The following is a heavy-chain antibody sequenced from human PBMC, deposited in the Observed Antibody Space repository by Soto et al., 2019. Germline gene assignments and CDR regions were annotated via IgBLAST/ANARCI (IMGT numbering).Heavy chain of an antibody. V-gene: IGHV4-59*11. CDR1: GGSINNHN. CDR3: ARANWYSEY. D-gene: IGHD7-27*01. CDR2: IYYSGST. J-gene: IGHJ4*02. Sequence: QVQLQESGPGLVKPSETLSLTCTVSGGSINNHNWSWIRQPPGKGLEWIGYIYYSGSTNYNPSLKSRVTMSVDTSKNQFSLNLTSLTAADTAIYYCARANWYSEYWGQGTLVTVSS.